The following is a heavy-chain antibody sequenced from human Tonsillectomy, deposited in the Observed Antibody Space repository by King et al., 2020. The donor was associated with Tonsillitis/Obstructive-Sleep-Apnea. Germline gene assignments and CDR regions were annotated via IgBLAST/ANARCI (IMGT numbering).Heavy chain of an antibody. V-gene: IGHV3-48*03. Sequence: VQLVESGGGLVQPGGSLRLSCAASGFTFSSYDMNWVRQAPGKGLEWVSYISDSGTTIYYADSVKGRFTISRDNPKNSLYLQMNSLRAEDTSVYYCAIESLLISTCYHSKSFYIWGQGTIVTVPS. D-gene: IGHD3-9*01. J-gene: IGHJ3*02. CDR2: ISDSGTTI. CDR1: GFTFSSYD. CDR3: AIESLLISTCYHSKSFYI.